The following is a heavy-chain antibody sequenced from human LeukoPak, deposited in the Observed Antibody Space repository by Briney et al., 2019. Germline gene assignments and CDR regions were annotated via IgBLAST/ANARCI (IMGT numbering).Heavy chain of an antibody. CDR2: ISSSGSTI. CDR3: ARGYYYDSSGYYYAFDY. CDR1: GFTFSSYE. D-gene: IGHD3-22*01. V-gene: IGHV3-48*03. J-gene: IGHJ4*02. Sequence: GSLRLSCAASGFTFSSYEMNWVRQAPGKGLEWVSYISSSGSTIYYADSVKGRFTISRDNAKNSLYLQMNSLRAEDTAVYYCARGYYYDSSGYYYAFDYWGQGTLVTVSS.